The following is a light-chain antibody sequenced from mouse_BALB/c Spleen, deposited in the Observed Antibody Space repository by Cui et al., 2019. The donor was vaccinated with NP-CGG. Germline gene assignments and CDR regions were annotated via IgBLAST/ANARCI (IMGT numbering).Light chain of an antibody. V-gene: IGLV1*01. J-gene: IGLJ1*01. Sequence: QPLVPQASALTTSPGEKVTLTCRSSTGAVTTSNYANWVQEKPDHLFTGLIGGANNRAPGVPARFSGSLIGDKAALTITGAQTEDEAIYFCALWYSNHWVFGGGTKLTVL. CDR1: TGAVTTSNY. CDR2: GAN. CDR3: ALWYSNHWV.